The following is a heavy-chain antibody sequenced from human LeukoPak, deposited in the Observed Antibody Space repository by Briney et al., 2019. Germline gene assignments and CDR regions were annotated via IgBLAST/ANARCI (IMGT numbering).Heavy chain of an antibody. D-gene: IGHD3-22*01. CDR2: IRYDGSNK. J-gene: IGHJ4*02. CDR1: GFTFSSYG. V-gene: IGHV3-30*02. Sequence: GGSLRLSCAASGFTFSSYGMHWVRQAPGKGLEWVAFIRYDGSNKYYADSVKGRFTISRDNAKNSLYLQMNSLRAEDTAVYYCARDSLDYYDSSGYYTHWGQGTLVTVSS. CDR3: ARDSLDYYDSSGYYTH.